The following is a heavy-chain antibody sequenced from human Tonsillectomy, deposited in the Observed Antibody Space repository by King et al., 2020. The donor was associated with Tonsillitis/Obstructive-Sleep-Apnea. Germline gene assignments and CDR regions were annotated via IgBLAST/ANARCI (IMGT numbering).Heavy chain of an antibody. CDR3: AKLRSNCWFDP. D-gene: IGHD1-1*01. V-gene: IGHV4-59*01. Sequence: QLQESGPGLVKPSETLSLTCSVSGGSISSSYWSWLRQPPGKGLAWIGYIYHSGSTNYNPSLKSRVTISVDTSKNQLSLKLTSVTAADTAVYYCAKLRSNCWFDPWGQGTLVTVSS. CDR1: GGSISSSY. CDR2: IYHSGST. J-gene: IGHJ5*02.